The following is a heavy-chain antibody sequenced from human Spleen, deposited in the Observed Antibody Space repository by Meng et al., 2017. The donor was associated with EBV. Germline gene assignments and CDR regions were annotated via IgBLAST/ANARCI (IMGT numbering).Heavy chain of an antibody. CDR3: AIGITFFGVVRS. D-gene: IGHD3-3*01. CDR1: GGSISRYA. CDR2: IFSMFGTP. Sequence: QVQVVESGAVVKMPGSVVRVPCLASGGSISRYAVSWVRQAPGQGLEWMAGIFSMFGTPNNTQKFQGRVTVTADRSTNTAYMELSSLRSEDTAVYYCAIGITFFGVVRSWGQGTLVTVSS. V-gene: IGHV1-69*06. J-gene: IGHJ4*02.